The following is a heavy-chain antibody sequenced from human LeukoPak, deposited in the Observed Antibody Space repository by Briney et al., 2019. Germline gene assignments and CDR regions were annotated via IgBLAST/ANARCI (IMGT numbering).Heavy chain of an antibody. CDR2: ISSSSTTI. V-gene: IGHV3-48*01. CDR3: ARHLPPTKGGMDV. J-gene: IGHJ6*02. CDR1: GFTFRDYS. Sequence: GGSLRLSCAASGFTFRDYSMNWVRQAPGKGLEWVSYISSSSTTIYYADSVKGRFTISRDDATNSLYLQMNSLRAEDTAVYYCARHLPPTKGGMDVWGQGTTVTVSS. D-gene: IGHD5/OR15-5a*01.